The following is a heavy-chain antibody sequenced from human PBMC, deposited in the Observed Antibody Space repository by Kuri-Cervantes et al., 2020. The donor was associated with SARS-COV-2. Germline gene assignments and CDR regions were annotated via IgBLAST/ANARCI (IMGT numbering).Heavy chain of an antibody. CDR2: ISYDGSNK. J-gene: IGHJ6*02. CDR3: ARGVAELRYYGMDV. CDR1: GFTFSSYA. Sequence: LSLTCAASGFTFSSYAMHWVRQAPGKGLKWVAVISYDGSNKYYADSVKGRFTISRDNSKNTLYLQMNSLRAEDTAVYYCARGVAELRYYGMDVWGQGTTVTVSS. V-gene: IGHV3-30-3*01. D-gene: IGHD1-7*01.